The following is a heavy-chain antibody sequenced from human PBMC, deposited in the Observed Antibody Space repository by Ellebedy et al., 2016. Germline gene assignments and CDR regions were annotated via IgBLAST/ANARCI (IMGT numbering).Heavy chain of an antibody. CDR3: ARLALIGWFDP. CDR2: IYYSGST. D-gene: IGHD2/OR15-2a*01. V-gene: IGHV4-39*07. Sequence: GSLRLSXTVSGGSISSSSYYWGWIRQPPGKGLEWIGSIYYSGSTYYNPSLKSRVTISVDTSKNQFSLKLSSVTAADTAVYYCARLALIGWFDPWGQGTLVTVSS. J-gene: IGHJ5*02. CDR1: GGSISSSSYY.